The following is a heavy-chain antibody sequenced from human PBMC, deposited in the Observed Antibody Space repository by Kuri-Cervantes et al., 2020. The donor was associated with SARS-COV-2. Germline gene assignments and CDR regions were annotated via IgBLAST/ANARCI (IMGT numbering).Heavy chain of an antibody. V-gene: IGHV4-34*01. CDR1: GGSFSDYY. CDR2: ISDSGST. J-gene: IGHJ4*02. Sequence: SQTLSLTCVVYGGSFSDYYWNWIRQPPGKGLEWIGEISDSGSTNYNPSLKSRVTISVDTSKNQFSLKLSSVTAADTAVYYCARHFTYCGGDCYPQNFDYWGQGALVTVSS. CDR3: ARHFTYCGGDCYPQNFDY. D-gene: IGHD2-21*02.